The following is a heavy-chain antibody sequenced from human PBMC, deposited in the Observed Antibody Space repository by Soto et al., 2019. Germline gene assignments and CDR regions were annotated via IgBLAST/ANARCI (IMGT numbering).Heavy chain of an antibody. CDR3: ARENTAIAILTYSYYYGMDV. D-gene: IGHD5-18*01. V-gene: IGHV3-73*01. Sequence: PGGSLRLSCAASGFIFSDSAIHWVRQTSGKGLEWLGRIRSTFNSHATSYAESVRGRFTISRDDSAKEAYLQMNSLKIEDTAVYYCARENTAIAILTYSYYYGMDVWGQGTTVTVSS. J-gene: IGHJ6*02. CDR1: GFIFSDSA. CDR2: IRSTFNSHAT.